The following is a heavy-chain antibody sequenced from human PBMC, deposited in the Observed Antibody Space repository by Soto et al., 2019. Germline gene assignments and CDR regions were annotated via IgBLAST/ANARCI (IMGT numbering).Heavy chain of an antibody. J-gene: IGHJ4*02. Sequence: QVQLQESGPGLVKPSETLSLTCTVSGGSISSYYWSWIRQPPGKGLEWIGYIYYSGSTNYNPSLKSRVTISVDTSKNQFSLKLSSVTAADTAVYYCARDVGGAGTLDYWGQGTLVTVSS. V-gene: IGHV4-59*01. CDR3: ARDVGGAGTLDY. D-gene: IGHD6-13*01. CDR1: GGSISSYY. CDR2: IYYSGST.